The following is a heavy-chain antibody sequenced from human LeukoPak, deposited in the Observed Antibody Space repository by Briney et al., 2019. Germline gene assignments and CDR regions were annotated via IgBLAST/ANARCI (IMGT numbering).Heavy chain of an antibody. D-gene: IGHD3-10*01. V-gene: IGHV1-18*01. CDR1: GYTFTSYG. CDR3: ARGLAYYYGSGTYSNGMDV. CDR2: ISAYNGNT. J-gene: IGHJ6*02. Sequence: ASVKVSCKASGYTFTSYGISWVRQAPGQGLEWMGWISAYNGNTNYAQKLQGRVTMTTDTSTSTAYMELRSLRSDDTAVYYCARGLAYYYGSGTYSNGMDVWGQGTTVTVSS.